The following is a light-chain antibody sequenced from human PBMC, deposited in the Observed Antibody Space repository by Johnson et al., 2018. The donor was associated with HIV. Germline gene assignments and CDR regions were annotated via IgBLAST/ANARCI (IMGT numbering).Light chain of an antibody. J-gene: IGLJ1*01. Sequence: QSVLTQPPSVSAAPGQKVTISCSGSSSNIGNNYVSWYQQLPGTAPKLLIYENNKRPSGIPDRFSGSKSGTSATLGITGLQTGDEADYYCGTWDSSLGAEVLGTGTKVTFL. V-gene: IGLV1-51*02. CDR3: GTWDSSLGAEV. CDR2: ENN. CDR1: SSNIGNNY.